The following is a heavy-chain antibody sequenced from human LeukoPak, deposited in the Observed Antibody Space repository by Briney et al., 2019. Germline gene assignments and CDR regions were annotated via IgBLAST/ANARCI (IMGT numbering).Heavy chain of an antibody. J-gene: IGHJ5*02. CDR1: GGTFSSYA. CDR2: IIPIFGTA. CDR3: ASARFSDSSGYHA. D-gene: IGHD3-22*01. V-gene: IGHV1-69*05. Sequence: SVKVSCKASGGTFSSYAISWLRQAPGQGLEWMGGIIPIFGTANYAQKFQGRVTITTDESTSTAYMELSSLRSEDTAVYYCASARFSDSSGYHAWGQGTLVTVSS.